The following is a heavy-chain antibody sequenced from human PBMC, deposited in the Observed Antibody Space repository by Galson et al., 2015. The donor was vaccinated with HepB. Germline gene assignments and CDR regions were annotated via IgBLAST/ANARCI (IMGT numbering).Heavy chain of an antibody. CDR1: GFSLSTSGMC. D-gene: IGHD2-2*01. Sequence: PALVKPTQTLTLPCTFSGFSLSTSGMCVSWIRQPPGKALEWLARIDWDDDKYYSTSLKTRLTISKDTSKNQVVLTMTNMDPVDTATYYCARIPLDCSSTSCYDGGWFDPWGQGTLVTVSS. CDR3: ARIPLDCSSTSCYDGGWFDP. V-gene: IGHV2-70*11. CDR2: IDWDDDK. J-gene: IGHJ5*02.